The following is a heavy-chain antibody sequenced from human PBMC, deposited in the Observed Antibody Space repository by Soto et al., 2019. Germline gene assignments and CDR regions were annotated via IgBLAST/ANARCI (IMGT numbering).Heavy chain of an antibody. Sequence: LRLSCAASGFTFSSYAMHWVRQAPGKGLEWVAVISYDGSNKYYADSVKGRFTISRDDSKNTLYLQMNSLRAEDTAVYYCARYSGWYFDYWGQGTLVTVSS. CDR1: GFTFSSYA. J-gene: IGHJ4*02. D-gene: IGHD6-19*01. CDR3: ARYSGWYFDY. CDR2: ISYDGSNK. V-gene: IGHV3-30-3*01.